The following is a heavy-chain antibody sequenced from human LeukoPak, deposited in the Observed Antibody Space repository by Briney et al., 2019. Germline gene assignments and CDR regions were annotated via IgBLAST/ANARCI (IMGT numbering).Heavy chain of an antibody. J-gene: IGHJ3*02. V-gene: IGHV3-66*01. CDR1: GFTVSSNY. CDR2: IYSGGST. Sequence: GGSLRFSCAASGFTVSSNYMSWVRQAPGKGLEWVSVIYSGGSTYYADSVKGRFTIFRDNSKNTLYLQMNSLRAEDTAVYYCARDGDSSGYYSIFSDAFDIWGQGTMVTVSS. CDR3: ARDGDSSGYYSIFSDAFDI. D-gene: IGHD3-22*01.